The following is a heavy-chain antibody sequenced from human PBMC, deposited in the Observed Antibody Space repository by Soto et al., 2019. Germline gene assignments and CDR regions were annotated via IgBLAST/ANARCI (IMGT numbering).Heavy chain of an antibody. CDR1: GYTFTSYD. CDR3: AREMTTRGMDG. V-gene: IGHV1-8*01. CDR2: MNPNSGNT. D-gene: IGHD1-1*01. J-gene: IGHJ6*02. Sequence: ASVKVSCKASGYTFTSYDINWVRQATGQGLEWMGWMNPNSGNTGYAQKFQGRVTMTRNTSLTTAYMELSSLRSEDTAVDYCAREMTTRGMDGWGQGTTVTVSS.